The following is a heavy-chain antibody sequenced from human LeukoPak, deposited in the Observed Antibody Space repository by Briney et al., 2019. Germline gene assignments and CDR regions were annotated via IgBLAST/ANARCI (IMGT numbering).Heavy chain of an antibody. CDR1: GYTFTSYG. CDR3: ARDLHGSGRRPYMDV. V-gene: IGHV1-18*01. J-gene: IGHJ6*03. D-gene: IGHD3-10*01. Sequence: ASVKVSCKASGYTFTSYGISWVRQAPGQGLEWMGWISAYNGNTNYAQKLQGRVTMTTDTSTSTAYMELRSLRSDDTAVYYCARDLHGSGRRPYMDVWGKGTTVTISS. CDR2: ISAYNGNT.